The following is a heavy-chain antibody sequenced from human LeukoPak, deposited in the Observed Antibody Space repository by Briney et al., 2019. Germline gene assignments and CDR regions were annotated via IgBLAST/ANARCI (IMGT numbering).Heavy chain of an antibody. V-gene: IGHV1-69*04. Sequence: SVKVSCTASGYTFSSYAISWVRQAPGQGLEWMGRIIPILGIANYAQKFQGRVTITADKSTSTAYMELSSLRSEDTAVYYCAREYCGGDCYSAYWGQGTLVTVSS. CDR2: IIPILGIA. J-gene: IGHJ4*02. D-gene: IGHD2-21*02. CDR1: GYTFSSYA. CDR3: AREYCGGDCYSAY.